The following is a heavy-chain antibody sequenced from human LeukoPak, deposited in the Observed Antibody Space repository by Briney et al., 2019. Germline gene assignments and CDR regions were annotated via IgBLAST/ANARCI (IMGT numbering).Heavy chain of an antibody. D-gene: IGHD2-2*01. V-gene: IGHV3-66*01. Sequence: GGSLRLSCAASGFTVSSNYMNWVRQAPGKGLEWVSDIYSGGSTYYEASVKGRFTTSRDNSKNTLYLQMNSLRAADTAVYYCARDWGCTDTRCYLGMDVWGQGTTVTVSS. J-gene: IGHJ6*02. CDR1: GFTVSSNY. CDR3: ARDWGCTDTRCYLGMDV. CDR2: IYSGGST.